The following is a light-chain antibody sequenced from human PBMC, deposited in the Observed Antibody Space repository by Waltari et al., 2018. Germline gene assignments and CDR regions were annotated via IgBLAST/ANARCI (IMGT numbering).Light chain of an antibody. V-gene: IGKV1-12*01. CDR2: AAS. CDR1: QGISHW. J-gene: IGKJ1*01. CDR3: QQANSFPRT. Sequence: DSQMTQSPSSVSASVGDRVTITCRASQGISHWLAWYQQQPGKAPKPLIYAASTLQSGVPSRFSGSGSGTGFTITISSLQPQDFATYYCQQANSFPRTFGQGTKVEVK.